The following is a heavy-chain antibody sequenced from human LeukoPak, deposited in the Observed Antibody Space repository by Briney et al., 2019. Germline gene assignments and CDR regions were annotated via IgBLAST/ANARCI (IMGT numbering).Heavy chain of an antibody. CDR3: ARANPADFNL. CDR2: LSYDGSNE. CDR1: GFTFSSYS. D-gene: IGHD1-14*01. Sequence: GGSLRLSCAASGFTFSSYSMHWVRQAPGKGLEWVAVLSYDGSNEYYTDSVKGRFTISRDNSKNTLLLQMNSLRIEDTAVYYCARANPADFNLWGRGTLVTVSS. J-gene: IGHJ2*01. V-gene: IGHV3-30-3*01.